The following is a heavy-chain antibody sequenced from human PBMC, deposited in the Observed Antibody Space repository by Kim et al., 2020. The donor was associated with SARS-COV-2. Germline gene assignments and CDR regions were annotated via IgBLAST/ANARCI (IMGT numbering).Heavy chain of an antibody. CDR3: ARFTLWGSSTSCYPDY. D-gene: IGHD2-2*01. V-gene: IGHV3-11*06. Sequence: GGSLRLSCAASGFTFSDYYMSWIRQAPGKGLEWVSYISSSSSYTNYADSVKGRFTISRDNAKNSLYLQMNSLRAEDTAVYYCARFTLWGSSTSCYPDYWGQGTLVTVSS. J-gene: IGHJ4*02. CDR1: GFTFSDYY. CDR2: ISSSSSYT.